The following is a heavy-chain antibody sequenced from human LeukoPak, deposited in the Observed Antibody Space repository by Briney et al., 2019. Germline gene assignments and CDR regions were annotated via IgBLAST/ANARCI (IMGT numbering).Heavy chain of an antibody. D-gene: IGHD2-15*01. V-gene: IGHV4-39*01. J-gene: IGHJ5*02. CDR1: GGSISSYY. CDR2: IYYSGST. CDR3: VVVVVPGWFDP. Sequence: SETLSLTCTVSGGSISSYYWGWIRQPPGKGLEWIGNIYYSGSTYYNPSLKSRVTISVDTSKNQFSLKLSSVTAADTAMYFCVVVVVPGWFDPWGQGTLVTVSS.